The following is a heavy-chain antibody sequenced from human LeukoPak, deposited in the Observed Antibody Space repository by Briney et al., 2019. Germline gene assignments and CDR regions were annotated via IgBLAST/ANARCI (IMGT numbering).Heavy chain of an antibody. CDR3: ARGSRTDGYNPLFDY. D-gene: IGHD5-24*01. V-gene: IGHV3-74*03. CDR2: IKTGGSDT. Sequence: GGSLRLSCAASGFTFSAHWMHWVRQAPGEGLVWVSRIKTGGSDTVYADSVKGRFTISRDNAKNTLYLQMNSLRDEDTAVYYCARGSRTDGYNPLFDYWGQGTLVTVSS. J-gene: IGHJ4*02. CDR1: GFTFSAHW.